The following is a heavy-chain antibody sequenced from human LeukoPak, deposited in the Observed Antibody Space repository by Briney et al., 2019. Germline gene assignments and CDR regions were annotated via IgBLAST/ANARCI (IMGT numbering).Heavy chain of an antibody. D-gene: IGHD6-19*01. Sequence: SQTLSLTCTVSGGSVSSGTYYWSWIRQPAGKGLEWIGRIYTSGSTNYNPSLKSRITISIDTSKNQFSLKLSSVPAADTAVYYCARDSGSGWFYEAFDIWGQGTIVIVSS. J-gene: IGHJ3*02. V-gene: IGHV4-61*02. CDR2: IYTSGST. CDR1: GGSVSSGTYY. CDR3: ARDSGSGWFYEAFDI.